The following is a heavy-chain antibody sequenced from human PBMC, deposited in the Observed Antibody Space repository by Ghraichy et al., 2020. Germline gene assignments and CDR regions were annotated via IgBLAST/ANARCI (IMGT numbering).Heavy chain of an antibody. D-gene: IGHD3-3*01. V-gene: IGHV3-7*01. CDR1: GFTFSSYW. CDR3: ARVGYVRNYDFWSGYYWGDYYYYYYYMDV. CDR2: IKQDGSEK. J-gene: IGHJ6*03. Sequence: GGSLRLSCAASGFTFSSYWMSWVRQAPGKGLEWVANIKQDGSEKYYVDSVKGRFTISRDNAKNSLYLQMNSLRAEDTAVYYCARVGYVRNYDFWSGYYWGDYYYYYYYMDVWGKGTTVTVSS.